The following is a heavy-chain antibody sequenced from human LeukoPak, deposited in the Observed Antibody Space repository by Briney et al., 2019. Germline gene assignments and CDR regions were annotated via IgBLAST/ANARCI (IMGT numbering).Heavy chain of an antibody. CDR2: IYHSGST. CDR1: GYSISSGYY. J-gene: IGHJ6*03. V-gene: IGHV4-38-2*02. CDR3: ARYSNYGDYYYYYMDV. D-gene: IGHD4-11*01. Sequence: SETLSLTCTVSGYSISSGYYWGWIRQPPQKGLEWIGSIYHSGSTYYNPSPKSRVTISVDTSKNQFSLKLSSVTAADTAVYYCARYSNYGDYYYYYMDVWGKGTTVTVSS.